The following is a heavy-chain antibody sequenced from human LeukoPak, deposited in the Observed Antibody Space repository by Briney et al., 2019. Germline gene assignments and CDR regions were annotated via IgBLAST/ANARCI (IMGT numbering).Heavy chain of an antibody. J-gene: IGHJ4*02. CDR1: GFTFSNYS. Sequence: GGSLRLPCAASGFTFSNYSMNWVRQAPGKGLEWVSYFSSSSSTIYYADSVKGRFTISRDNAKNSLYLQMNSLRAEDTAVYYCARAGNSGSYSRPFDYWGQGTLVTVSS. D-gene: IGHD1-26*01. CDR2: FSSSSSTI. V-gene: IGHV3-48*01. CDR3: ARAGNSGSYSRPFDY.